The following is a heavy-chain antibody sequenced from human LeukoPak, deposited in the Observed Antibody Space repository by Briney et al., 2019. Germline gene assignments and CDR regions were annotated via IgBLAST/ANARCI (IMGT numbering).Heavy chain of an antibody. CDR3: ARGLTYYDFWSGYAENWFDP. V-gene: IGHV1-8*01. J-gene: IGHJ5*02. D-gene: IGHD3-3*01. Sequence: GASVKVSCTASGYTFTSYDINWVRQAPGQGLEWMGWMNPNSGNTGYAQKFQGRVTMTRNTSISTAYMELSSLRSEDTAVYYCARGLTYYDFWSGYAENWFDPWGQGTLVTVSS. CDR1: GYTFTSYD. CDR2: MNPNSGNT.